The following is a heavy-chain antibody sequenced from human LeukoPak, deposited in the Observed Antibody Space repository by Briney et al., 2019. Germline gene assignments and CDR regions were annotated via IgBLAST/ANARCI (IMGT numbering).Heavy chain of an antibody. J-gene: IGHJ4*02. Sequence: PGGSLRLSCAASGFTFSSYGMNWVRQAPGKGLEWVSSISSSSSYIYYADSVKGRFTISRDNAKNSLYLQMNSLRAEDTAVYYCARDYGDYHLDEFDYWGQGTLVTVSS. CDR1: GFTFSSYG. D-gene: IGHD4-17*01. CDR3: ARDYGDYHLDEFDY. V-gene: IGHV3-21*01. CDR2: ISSSSSYI.